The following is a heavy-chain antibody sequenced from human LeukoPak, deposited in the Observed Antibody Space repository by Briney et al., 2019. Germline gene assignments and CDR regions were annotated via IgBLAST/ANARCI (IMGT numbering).Heavy chain of an antibody. V-gene: IGHV1-2*02. J-gene: IGHJ5*02. CDR2: VNPNSGGT. CDR1: GYTFTGYY. D-gene: IGHD1-26*01. CDR3: ARDNSVGDNAWWFDP. Sequence: ASVKVSCKASGYTFTGYYIHWMRQAPGQGLVWMGWVNPNSGGTNNAQKFHGRVTMTRDTSISTDYMELSSLRSEDTAIYYCARDNSVGDNAWWFDPWGQGTLVTVSS.